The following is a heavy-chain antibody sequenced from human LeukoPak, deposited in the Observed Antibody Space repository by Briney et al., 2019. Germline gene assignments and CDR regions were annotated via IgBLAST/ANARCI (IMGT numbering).Heavy chain of an antibody. V-gene: IGHV7-4-1*02. D-gene: IGHD6-13*01. CDR3: GRVWSSSWYWDDY. CDR2: INTNTGNP. J-gene: IGHJ4*02. Sequence: GSSVKVSCRASGGTFSSYAISWVRQAPGQGLEWMGWINTNTGNPTYARGFTGRVVFSLDNSVSTAYLQISSLKADDTAVYYCGRVWSSSWYWDDYWGQGTVVTVSS. CDR1: GGTFSSYA.